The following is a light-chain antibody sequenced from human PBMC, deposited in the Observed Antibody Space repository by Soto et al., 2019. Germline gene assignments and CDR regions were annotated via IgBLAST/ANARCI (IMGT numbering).Light chain of an antibody. J-gene: IGKJ2*01. Sequence: EIVLTQSPATLSLSPGESATLSCRASQNVNRHLAWYQQKAGQAPRLLIYDASTRATGVPARFSGSGSGTEFTLTISSLQSEDFGNYYCQEYNDWPPTYTFGRGTKLEIK. V-gene: IGKV3-15*01. CDR3: QEYNDWPPTYT. CDR1: QNVNRH. CDR2: DAS.